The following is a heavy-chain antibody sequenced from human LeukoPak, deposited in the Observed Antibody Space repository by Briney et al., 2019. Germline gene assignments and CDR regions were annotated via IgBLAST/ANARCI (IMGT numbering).Heavy chain of an antibody. Sequence: GGSLRLSCAASGFTFSSYGMHWVRQAPGKGLGWVAVIWYDGSNKYYADSVKGRFTISRDNSKNTLYLQMNSLRAEDTAVYYCARETIYSYGYGNDFGYWGQGTLVTVSS. V-gene: IGHV3-33*01. CDR1: GFTFSSYG. CDR2: IWYDGSNK. J-gene: IGHJ4*02. D-gene: IGHD5-18*01. CDR3: ARETIYSYGYGNDFGY.